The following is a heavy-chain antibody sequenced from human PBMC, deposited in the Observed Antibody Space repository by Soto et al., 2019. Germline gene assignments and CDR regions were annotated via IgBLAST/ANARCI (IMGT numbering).Heavy chain of an antibody. CDR3: TIVGATNGDY. CDR2: ISSSSTTI. CDR1: GFTFSSYS. J-gene: IGHJ4*02. D-gene: IGHD1-26*01. V-gene: IGHV3-48*02. Sequence: EVQLVESGGGLVQPGGSLRLSCAASGFTFSSYSMNWVRQAPGKGLEWVSYISSSSTTIYYADSVKGRFTISRDNAKNSLYLQMNSLRDEDTAVYYATIVGATNGDYWGQGTLVTVSS.